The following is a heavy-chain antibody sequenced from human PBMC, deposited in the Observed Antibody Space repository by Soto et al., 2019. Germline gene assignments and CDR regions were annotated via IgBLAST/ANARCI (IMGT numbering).Heavy chain of an antibody. V-gene: IGHV1-58*02. CDR3: AGDGLLPPWISRGFDP. J-gene: IGHJ5*02. CDR2: IVVGSGNT. CDR1: GFTFTSSA. D-gene: IGHD2-2*03. Sequence: GASVKVSCKASGFTFTSSAMQWVRQARGQRLEWIGWIVVGSGNTNYAQKFQERVTITRDMSTSTAYMELSSLRSEDTAVYYCAGDGLLPPWISRGFDPWGQGTLVTSPQ.